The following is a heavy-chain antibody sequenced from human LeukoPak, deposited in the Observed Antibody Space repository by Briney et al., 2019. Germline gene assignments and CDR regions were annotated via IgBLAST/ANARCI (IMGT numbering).Heavy chain of an antibody. V-gene: IGHV3-48*04. CDR3: ARQVRNWFDP. CDR2: ISSSGSTI. CDR1: GFTCSNYG. D-gene: IGHD3-22*01. Sequence: GGSLRLSCAASGFTCSNYGMHWIRQAPGKGLEWVSYISSSGSTIYYADSVKGRFTISRDNAKNSLYLQMNSLRAEDTAVYYCARQVRNWFDPWGQGTLVTVSS. J-gene: IGHJ5*02.